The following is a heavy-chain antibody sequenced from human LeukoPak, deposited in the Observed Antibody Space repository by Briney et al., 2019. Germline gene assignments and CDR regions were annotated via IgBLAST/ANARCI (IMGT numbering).Heavy chain of an antibody. J-gene: IGHJ4*02. D-gene: IGHD5-12*01. CDR1: GYTLTELS. V-gene: IGHV1-24*01. CDR2: FDPEDGET. Sequence: ASVKVSCKVSGYTLTELSMHWVRQAPGKGLEWMGGFDPEDGETIYAQKFQGRVTMTEDTSTDTAYMELSSLRSEDTAVYYCATVGYSGYNWVYWGQGTLVTVSS. CDR3: ATVGYSGYNWVY.